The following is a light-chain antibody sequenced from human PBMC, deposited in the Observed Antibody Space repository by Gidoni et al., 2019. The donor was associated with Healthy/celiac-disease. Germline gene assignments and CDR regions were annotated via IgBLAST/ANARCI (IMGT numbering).Light chain of an antibody. CDR3: QQRSNWPLCS. CDR1: QSVSSY. V-gene: IGKV3-11*01. Sequence: EIVLTQSPATLSLSPGERATLSCRASQSVSSYLAWYQQKPGQAPRLLIYDASNRATGIPARFSGSGSGTDFTRTISSLEPEEFAVYYGQQRSNWPLCSFGQGTKLEIK. CDR2: DAS. J-gene: IGKJ2*04.